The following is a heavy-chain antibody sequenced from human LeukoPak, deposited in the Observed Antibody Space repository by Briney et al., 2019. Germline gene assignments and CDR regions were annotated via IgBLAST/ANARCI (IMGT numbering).Heavy chain of an antibody. V-gene: IGHV3-49*03. CDR1: GFTFGDYA. D-gene: IGHD2-2*01. J-gene: IGHJ3*02. Sequence: GGSLRLSCTASGFTFGDYAMSWFRQAPGKGREWVGFIRSKAYGGTTEYAASVKGRFTISRDDSKSIAYLQMNSLKTEDTAVYYCTRDGIVVERDAFDIWGQGTMVTVSS. CDR2: IRSKAYGGTT. CDR3: TRDGIVVERDAFDI.